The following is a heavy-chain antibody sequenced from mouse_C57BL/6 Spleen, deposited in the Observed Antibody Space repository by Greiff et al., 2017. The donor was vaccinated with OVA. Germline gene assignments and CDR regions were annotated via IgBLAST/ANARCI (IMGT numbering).Heavy chain of an antibody. CDR1: GYTFTSYW. D-gene: IGHD2-3*01. J-gene: IGHJ4*01. CDR2: IDPSDSYT. V-gene: IGHV1-69*01. Sequence: QVQLQQPGAELVMPGASVKLSCKASGYTFTSYWMHWVKQRPGQGLEWIGEIDPSDSYTNYNQKFKGKSTLTVDKSSSTAYMQLSSLTSEDSAVYYCARGGYYDGDGDYAMDYWGQGTSVTVSS. CDR3: ARGGYYDGDGDYAMDY.